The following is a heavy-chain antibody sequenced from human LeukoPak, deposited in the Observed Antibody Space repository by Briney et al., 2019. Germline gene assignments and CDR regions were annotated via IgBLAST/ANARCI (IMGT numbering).Heavy chain of an antibody. CDR2: ISSSSSYR. J-gene: IGHJ4*02. CDR1: GFTFSSYT. CDR3: ARGDGYNFFDY. D-gene: IGHD5-24*01. Sequence: GGSLRLSCAASGFTFSSYTLNWVRQAPGKGLEWVSAISSSSSYRYYADSVKGRFTISRDNAKNSLFLQMNSLRAEDTAVYYCARGDGYNFFDYWGQGTLVTVSS. V-gene: IGHV3-21*04.